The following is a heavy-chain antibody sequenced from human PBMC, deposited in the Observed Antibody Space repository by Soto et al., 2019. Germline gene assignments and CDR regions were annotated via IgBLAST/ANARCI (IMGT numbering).Heavy chain of an antibody. D-gene: IGHD3-22*01. CDR2: ITPILGIA. Sequence: QVQLVQSGAEVKKPGSSVKVSCKASGGTFSSYTISWVRQGPGQGLEWMGRITPILGIANYAQKFQGRVTITADKSTSTAYMELSSLRSEDTAVYYCARDEDYDSSGYYIHADWFDPWGQGTLVTVSS. CDR1: GGTFSSYT. V-gene: IGHV1-69*08. CDR3: ARDEDYDSSGYYIHADWFDP. J-gene: IGHJ5*02.